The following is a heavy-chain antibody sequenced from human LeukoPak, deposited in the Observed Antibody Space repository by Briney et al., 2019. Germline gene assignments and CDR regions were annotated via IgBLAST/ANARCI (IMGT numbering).Heavy chain of an antibody. CDR3: ARLSRTVGRDAFDI. CDR2: IYYSGST. J-gene: IGHJ3*02. V-gene: IGHV4-59*01. Sequence: SETLSLTCTVSGGSISSYYCSWIREPPGKGLEWSGYIYYSGSTNYNPSLKSRVTISVDTSKNQYSLKLSSVTAADTAVYYCARLSRTVGRDAFDIWGQGTMVTVSS. D-gene: IGHD4-23*01. CDR1: GGSISSYY.